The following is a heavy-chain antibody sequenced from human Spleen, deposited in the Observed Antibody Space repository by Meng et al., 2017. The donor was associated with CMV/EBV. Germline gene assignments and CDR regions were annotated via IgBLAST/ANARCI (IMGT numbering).Heavy chain of an antibody. Sequence: VQLVEPGGGLFQPGGALGLSCAASGFTFSDYWMHWVRQVPGEGLVWVSRIDNYGTVTSYADSVKGRFAISRDNAKNTVYLQMNNLRTDDSAVYYCGRDLTGNRDYWGQGILVTVSS. CDR2: IDNYGTVT. CDR3: GRDLTGNRDY. D-gene: IGHD2-8*02. J-gene: IGHJ4*02. V-gene: IGHV3-74*01. CDR1: GFTFSDYW.